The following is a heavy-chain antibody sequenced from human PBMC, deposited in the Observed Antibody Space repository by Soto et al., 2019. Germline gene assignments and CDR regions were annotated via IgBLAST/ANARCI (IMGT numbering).Heavy chain of an antibody. CDR1: GFTFSSYS. J-gene: IGHJ6*02. V-gene: IGHV3-21*01. CDR2: ISSSSSYI. D-gene: IGHD5-12*01. CDR3: ARDSGAAWAEMATIRVRYYYYGMDV. Sequence: PGGSLRLSCAASGFTFSSYSMNWVRQAPGKGLEWVSSISSSSSYIYYADSVKGRFTISRDNAKNSLYLQMNSLRAEDTAVYYCARDSGAAWAEMATIRVRYYYYGMDVWGQGTTVTVSS.